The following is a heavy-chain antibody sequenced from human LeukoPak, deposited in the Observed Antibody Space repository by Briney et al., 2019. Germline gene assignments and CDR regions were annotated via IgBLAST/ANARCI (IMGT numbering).Heavy chain of an antibody. J-gene: IGHJ6*03. CDR3: ANELSLAVAGTSGYYYYYMDV. V-gene: IGHV3-30*02. CDR2: IRYDGSNK. Sequence: GGSLRLSCAASGFTFSSYGMHWVRQAPGRGLEWVAFIRYDGSNKYYADSVKGRLTISRDNSKNTLYLQMNSLRAEDTAVYYCANELSLAVAGTSGYYYYYMDVWGKGTTVTISS. CDR1: GFTFSSYG. D-gene: IGHD6-19*01.